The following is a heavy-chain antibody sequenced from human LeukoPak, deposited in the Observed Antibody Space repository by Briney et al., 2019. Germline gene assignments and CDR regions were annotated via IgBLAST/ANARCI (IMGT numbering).Heavy chain of an antibody. Sequence: SETLSLTCTVSGGSISSYYWSWIRQPPGKGLEWIGSIYFSGNTYYNPSLKSRVTISVDTSKNQFSLKLSSVTAADTAVYYCATGSSRYYYYMDVWGKGTTVTVSS. CDR2: IYFSGNT. CDR3: ATGSSRYYYYMDV. J-gene: IGHJ6*03. V-gene: IGHV4-59*05. CDR1: GGSISSYY. D-gene: IGHD3-10*01.